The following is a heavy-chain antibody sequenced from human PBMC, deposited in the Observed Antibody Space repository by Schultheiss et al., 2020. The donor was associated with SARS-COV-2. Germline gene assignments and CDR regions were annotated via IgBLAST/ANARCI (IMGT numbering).Heavy chain of an antibody. CDR1: GGSISSGSYY. Sequence: SETLSLTCTVSGGSISSGSYYWGWIRQPPGKGLEWIGYIYYGGSTNYNPSLKSRVTISVGTSKNQFSLKLSSVTAADTAVYYCARDDYGDYEDYWGQGTLVTVSS. J-gene: IGHJ4*02. D-gene: IGHD4-17*01. CDR2: IYYGGST. V-gene: IGHV4-61*01. CDR3: ARDDYGDYEDY.